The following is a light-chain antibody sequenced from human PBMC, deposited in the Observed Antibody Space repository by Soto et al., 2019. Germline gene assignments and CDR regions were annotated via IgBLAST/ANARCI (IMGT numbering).Light chain of an antibody. Sequence: QSALTQPASVSGSPGQSITISCTGTSSDVGGYNYVSWYQQHPGKAPKLMIYDVSNRPSGVSNRLSGSKSANTASLTISGLQAEDEADYYCSSYTTSSTWVFGGGTKLTVL. J-gene: IGLJ3*02. CDR1: SSDVGGYNY. V-gene: IGLV2-14*03. CDR2: DVS. CDR3: SSYTTSSTWV.